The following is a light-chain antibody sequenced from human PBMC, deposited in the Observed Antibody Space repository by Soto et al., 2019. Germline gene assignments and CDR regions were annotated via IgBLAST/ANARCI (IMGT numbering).Light chain of an antibody. J-gene: IGLJ3*02. CDR3: NSYAGSNNWV. CDR2: EVS. CDR1: SSDVGGYNY. V-gene: IGLV2-8*01. Sequence: QSALTQPPSASGSHGQSVTISCTGTSSDVGGYNYVSRYQQHPGKAPKLMIYEVSKRPSGVPDRFSGSKSGNTASLTVSGLQAEDEADFYCNSYAGSNNWVFGGGTKLTVL.